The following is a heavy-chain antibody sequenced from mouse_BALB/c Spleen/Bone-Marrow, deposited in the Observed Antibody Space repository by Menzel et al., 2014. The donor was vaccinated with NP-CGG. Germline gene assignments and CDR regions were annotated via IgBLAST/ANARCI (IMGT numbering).Heavy chain of an antibody. Sequence: DVHLVESGGGLVQPGGSLRLSCTTSGFTFTNYFMTWVRQPPGKALEWLGFIRNKANGYTTEYNPSVKGRFTISRDNSQGIFYLQMNTLRAEDSAIYYCARDYNGYFDSWGQGTTLTVSS. CDR2: IRNKANGYTT. J-gene: IGHJ2*01. D-gene: IGHD6-1*01. CDR3: ARDYNGYFDS. CDR1: GFTFTNYF. V-gene: IGHV7-3*02.